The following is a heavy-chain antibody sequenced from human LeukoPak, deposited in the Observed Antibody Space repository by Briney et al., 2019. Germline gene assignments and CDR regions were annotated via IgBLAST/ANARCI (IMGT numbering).Heavy chain of an antibody. D-gene: IGHD3-10*01. CDR3: ARDEKCGSFRGGPFDI. J-gene: IGHJ3*02. Sequence: GGSLRLSCAASGLTFSRYWMRWVRQAPGKGLELVANIKEDGGEKYYVDSVRGRFTISRDNAKNSLYLQRNSLRAEDTAVYYCARDEKCGSFRGGPFDICGQGVMVTVSS. V-gene: IGHV3-7*05. CDR1: GLTFSRYW. CDR2: IKEDGGEK.